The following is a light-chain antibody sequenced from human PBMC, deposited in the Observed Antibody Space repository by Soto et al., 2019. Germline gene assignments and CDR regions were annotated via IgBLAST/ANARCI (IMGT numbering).Light chain of an antibody. CDR3: CSYAGSSTYVI. CDR2: EVT. J-gene: IGLJ2*01. Sequence: QSALTQPASVSGSPGQSITISCTGTSSDVGSYNLVSWYQQHPGKVPKLMIYEVTKRPSGVSNRFSASKSGNTASLTISGLQAEDEAGYHCCSYAGSSTYVIFGGGTKLTVL. V-gene: IGLV2-23*02. CDR1: SSDVGSYNL.